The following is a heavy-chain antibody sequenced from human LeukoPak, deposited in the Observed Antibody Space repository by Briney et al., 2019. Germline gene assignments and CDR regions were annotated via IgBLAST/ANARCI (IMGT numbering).Heavy chain of an antibody. Sequence: SETLSLTCAVSGGSIGSGGYSWSWIRQPPGKGLEWIGYIYYSGSTNYNPSLKSRVTISVDTSKNQFSLKLSSVTAADTAVYYCARAKALAAAGTVWFDPWGQGTLVTVSS. CDR3: ARAKALAAAGTVWFDP. CDR2: IYYSGST. J-gene: IGHJ5*02. D-gene: IGHD6-13*01. V-gene: IGHV4-61*08. CDR1: GGSIGSGGYS.